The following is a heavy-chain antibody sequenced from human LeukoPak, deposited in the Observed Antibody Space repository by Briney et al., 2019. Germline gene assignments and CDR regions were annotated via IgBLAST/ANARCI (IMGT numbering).Heavy chain of an antibody. J-gene: IGHJ6*03. V-gene: IGHV4-59*01. CDR2: ISYSGST. Sequence: SETLSLTCTVSGGSISSYYWSWIRQPPGKGLEWVGYISYSGSTNYNPSLKGRVTISVDTSKNHFSLKLSSVTATDTAVYYCAVDYDSTGYYFSMDVWGKGTTVTVSS. D-gene: IGHD3-22*01. CDR3: AVDYDSTGYYFSMDV. CDR1: GGSISSYY.